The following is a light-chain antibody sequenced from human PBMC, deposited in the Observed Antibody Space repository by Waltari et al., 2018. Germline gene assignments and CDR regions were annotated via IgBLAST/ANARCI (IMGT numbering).Light chain of an antibody. Sequence: DIRMTQSPSTLSASIGDRVTITCRASQSITNWLAWYQQKPGKAPKLLIYKASTLESGVPSRFSGSGSGTEFTLTISSLQPDDVATYYCQQYNNYVATFGQGTKVEIK. J-gene: IGKJ1*01. CDR2: KAS. V-gene: IGKV1-5*03. CDR1: QSITNW. CDR3: QQYNNYVAT.